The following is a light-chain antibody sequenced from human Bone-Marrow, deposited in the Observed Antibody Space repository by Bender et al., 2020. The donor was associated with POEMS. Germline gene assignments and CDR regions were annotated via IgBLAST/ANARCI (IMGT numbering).Light chain of an antibody. CDR1: ISDIGSYNY. Sequence: QSALTQPPSASGSPGQSVTISCTGTISDIGSYNYVSWYQHHPGKVPRLIIYEVSKRPSGVPERFSGSKSGNTASLTVSGLQAEDEADYYCSSYAGSNNLYVFGTGTKVTVL. J-gene: IGLJ1*01. V-gene: IGLV2-8*01. CDR3: SSYAGSNNLYV. CDR2: EVS.